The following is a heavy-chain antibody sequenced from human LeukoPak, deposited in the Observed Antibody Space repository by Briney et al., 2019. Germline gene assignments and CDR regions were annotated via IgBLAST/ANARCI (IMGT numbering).Heavy chain of an antibody. CDR3: VRIVVVPTWGENWFDP. J-gene: IGHJ5*02. V-gene: IGHV4-31*03. Sequence: PSQTLSLTCTVSGGSISSGGYYWRWIRQHPGKGLEWIGYIYYSGSTYYNPSLKSRVTISVDTSKNQFSLKLSSVTAADTAVYYCVRIVVVPTWGENWFDPWGQGTLVTVSS. D-gene: IGHD2-2*01. CDR2: IYYSGST. CDR1: GGSISSGGYY.